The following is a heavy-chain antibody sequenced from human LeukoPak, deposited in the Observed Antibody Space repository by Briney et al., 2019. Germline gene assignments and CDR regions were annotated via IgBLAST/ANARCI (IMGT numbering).Heavy chain of an antibody. Sequence: PSGTLSLTCAVSGGSISSSNWWSWVRQPPGKGLEWIGEIYHSGSTNYNPSLKSRVTISVDKSKNQFSLKLSSVTAADTAVYYCARHARNYDSSGYYGYWGQGTLVTVSS. CDR2: IYHSGST. CDR1: GGSISSSNW. V-gene: IGHV4-4*02. J-gene: IGHJ4*02. D-gene: IGHD3-22*01. CDR3: ARHARNYDSSGYYGY.